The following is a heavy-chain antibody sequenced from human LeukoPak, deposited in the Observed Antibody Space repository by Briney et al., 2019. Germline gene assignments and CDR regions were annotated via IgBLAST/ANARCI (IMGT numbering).Heavy chain of an antibody. V-gene: IGHV3-21*01. CDR3: ARETFCTSTSCPIGDHFDY. CDR2: ISSSSSYI. CDR1: GFIFSSYS. D-gene: IGHD2-2*01. J-gene: IGHJ4*02. Sequence: GGSLRLSCAASGFIFSSYSMNWIRQAPGKGLEWVSSISSSSSYIYSADSLKGRFTISRDNAKNSLYLHLNSLRAEDTAVYYCARETFCTSTSCPIGDHFDYWGQGTLVTVSS.